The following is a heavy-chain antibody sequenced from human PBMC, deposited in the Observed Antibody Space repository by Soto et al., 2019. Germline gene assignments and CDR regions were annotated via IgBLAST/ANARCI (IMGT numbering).Heavy chain of an antibody. CDR2: INHSGST. J-gene: IGHJ2*01. Sequence: QVRLQQWGAGLLKPSETLPLTCAVYGGSFSDYYWSWVRQPQGKGLEWIGEINHSGSTNYNPSLKSRVTISVDTSKNQFSLKLNSVTAADTAVYYCASEVPSRYFDLWGRGTPVTVSS. D-gene: IGHD3-10*01. V-gene: IGHV4-34*01. CDR3: ASEVPSRYFDL. CDR1: GGSFSDYY.